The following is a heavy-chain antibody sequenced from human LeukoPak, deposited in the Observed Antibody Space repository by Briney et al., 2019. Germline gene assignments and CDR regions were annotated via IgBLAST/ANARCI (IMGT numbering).Heavy chain of an antibody. CDR2: IRQDGSNK. CDR3: AKERGGCPNPFDY. D-gene: IGHD1-26*01. J-gene: IGHJ4*02. Sequence: GGPLRPSCAAPGSTFSSNGTHWVRQAPGKALEWVAFIRQDGSNKYYADSVKGRFTTSRDNSKNTLSLQMNSRRPEAPPVNYGAKERGGCPNPFDYLGQGTLVTVSS. CDR1: GSTFSSNG. V-gene: IGHV3-30*02.